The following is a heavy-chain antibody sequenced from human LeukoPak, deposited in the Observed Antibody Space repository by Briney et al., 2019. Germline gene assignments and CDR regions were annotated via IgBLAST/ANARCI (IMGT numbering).Heavy chain of an antibody. CDR2: ISHSGTFI. V-gene: IGHV3-21*01. J-gene: IGHJ4*02. CDR3: VREEGLGDAYNVFDH. D-gene: IGHD5-24*01. Sequence: GGSLRLSCAASGFTFSTYTMNWVRQAPGKGLEWVSFISHSGTFIDYADSARGRFTISRDNAKNSLYLQMTSLRAEDTAIYYCVREEGLGDAYNVFDHWGQGTPVTVSS. CDR1: GFTFSTYT.